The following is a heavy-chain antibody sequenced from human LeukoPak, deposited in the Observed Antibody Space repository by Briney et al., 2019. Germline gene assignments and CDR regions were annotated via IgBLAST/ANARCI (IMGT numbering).Heavy chain of an antibody. J-gene: IGHJ6*02. CDR3: ARPHPRTVFGVFSYYYGMDV. Sequence: GGSLRLSCAASGFTFRSYSMNWVRQAPGKGLEWVSSIGSSSTYIYYADSAKGRFIISRDNAKNSLYLQMNSLRAEDTAVYYCARPHPRTVFGVFSYYYGMDVWGQGTTVTVSS. V-gene: IGHV3-21*01. CDR2: IGSSSTYI. CDR1: GFTFRSYS. D-gene: IGHD3-3*01.